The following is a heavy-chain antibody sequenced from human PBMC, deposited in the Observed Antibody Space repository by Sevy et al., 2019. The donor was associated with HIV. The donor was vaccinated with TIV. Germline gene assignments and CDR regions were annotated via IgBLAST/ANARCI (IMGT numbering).Heavy chain of an antibody. D-gene: IGHD2-15*01. V-gene: IGHV4-34*01. J-gene: IGHJ4*02. CDR1: GGSFSGYY. CDR3: AREISGICCTFDY. CDR2: INHSDST. Sequence: SETLSLTCAVYGGSFSGYYWSWIRQPPGKGLEWIGEINHSDSTNYNPSLKSRVTISVDTSKNQFSLKLHSVTAADTAVYYCAREISGICCTFDYRSQGTLVTVSS.